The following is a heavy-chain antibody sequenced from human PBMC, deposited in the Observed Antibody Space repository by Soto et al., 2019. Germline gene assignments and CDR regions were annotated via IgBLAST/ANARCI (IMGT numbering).Heavy chain of an antibody. J-gene: IGHJ4*02. D-gene: IGHD7-27*01. CDR3: TRANWYSEY. CDR2: IYYNGNT. Sequence: QVQLQESGPGLVKPSETLSLTCSVSGGSISNHYWSWIRQPPGKGLEWIGYIYYNGNTNYNPSLKRRVTMSVDTSRNQISLKLTTVTAADTAGYYCTRANWYSEYWGQGTLVTVS. CDR1: GGSISNHY. V-gene: IGHV4-59*11.